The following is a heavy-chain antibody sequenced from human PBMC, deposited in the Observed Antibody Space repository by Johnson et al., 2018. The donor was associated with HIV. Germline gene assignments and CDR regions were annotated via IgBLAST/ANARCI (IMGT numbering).Heavy chain of an antibody. CDR3: ARDAPDSGSYHAFDI. V-gene: IGHV3-30*04. Sequence: QVQLVESGGGLVQPGGSLKLSCAASGFTFSGSAMHWVRQASGKGLEWVAVISYDGSNKYYADSVKGRFTISRDNSKNTLYLQMNSLRAEDTAVYYCARDAPDSGSYHAFDIWGQGTMVTVSS. J-gene: IGHJ3*02. CDR1: GFTFSGSA. CDR2: ISYDGSNK. D-gene: IGHD1-26*01.